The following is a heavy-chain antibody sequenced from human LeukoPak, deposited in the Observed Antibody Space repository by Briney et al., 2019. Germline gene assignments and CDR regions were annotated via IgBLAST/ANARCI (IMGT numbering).Heavy chain of an antibody. V-gene: IGHV1-69*13. CDR3: ARGRCSSTSCYSDY. Sequence: SVKVSCKASGGTFSSYAISWVRQAPGQGLEWMGGIIPMFGTAKYAQKFQGRVTIAADESTSTAYMELSSLRSEDTAVYYCARGRCSSTSCYSDYWGQGTLVTVSS. J-gene: IGHJ4*02. D-gene: IGHD2-2*01. CDR1: GGTFSSYA. CDR2: IIPMFGTA.